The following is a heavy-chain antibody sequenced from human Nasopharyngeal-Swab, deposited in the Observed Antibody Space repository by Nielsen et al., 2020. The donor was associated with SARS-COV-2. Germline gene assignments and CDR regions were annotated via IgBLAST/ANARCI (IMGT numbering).Heavy chain of an antibody. D-gene: IGHD4-17*01. Sequence: WIRQPPGKGLEWIGSIYYSGSTYYNPSLKSRVTISVDTSKNQFSLKLSSVTAADTAVYYCASHDYGDYGVVGYWGQGTLVTVSS. J-gene: IGHJ4*02. CDR2: IYYSGST. V-gene: IGHV4-39*01. CDR3: ASHDYGDYGVVGY.